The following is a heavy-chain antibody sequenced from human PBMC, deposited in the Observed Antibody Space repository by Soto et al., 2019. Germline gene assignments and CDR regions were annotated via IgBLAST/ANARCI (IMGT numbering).Heavy chain of an antibody. J-gene: IGHJ4*02. CDR2: INPSGDT. CDR1: GDTFTSYY. V-gene: IGHV1-46*01. CDR3: ARVYCSGGGCYGIDY. Sequence: QVQLVQSGAEVKKPGASVKISCKASGDTFTSYYMHWVRQAPGQGLEWMGIINPSGDTSYAQKFQGRGTMTRDTSTSTVCLELSSLRSEDTAVYYCARVYCSGGGCYGIDYWGQGTLVTVSS. D-gene: IGHD2-15*01.